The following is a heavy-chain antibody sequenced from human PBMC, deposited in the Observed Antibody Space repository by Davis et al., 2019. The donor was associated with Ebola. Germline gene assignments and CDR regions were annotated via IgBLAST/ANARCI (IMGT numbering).Heavy chain of an antibody. CDR1: GGSISSYY. CDR3: ARHPNYDYYYYGMDV. Sequence: PSETLSLTCTVSGGSISSYYWSWIRQPPGKGLEWIGYIYYSGSTNYNPSLKSRVTISVDTSKNQFSLKLSSVTAADTAVYYCARHPNYDYYYYGMDVWGQGTTVTVSS. CDR2: IYYSGST. J-gene: IGHJ6*02. V-gene: IGHV4-59*08. D-gene: IGHD4/OR15-4a*01.